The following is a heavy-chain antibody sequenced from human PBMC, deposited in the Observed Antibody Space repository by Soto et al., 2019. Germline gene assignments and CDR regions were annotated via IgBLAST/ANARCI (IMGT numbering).Heavy chain of an antibody. D-gene: IGHD4-4*01. J-gene: IGHJ4*02. CDR1: GFSLSTSEVG. CDR2: IYWNDDK. CDR3: AHTTADQSLRYYFDY. V-gene: IGHV2-5*01. Sequence: SGPTLVNPTQTLTLTCTVSGFSLSTSEVGVGWIRQPPGKALEWLALIYWNDDKRYSPSLKSRLTITKDTSKNQVVLTMTNMDPVDTATYYCAHTTADQSLRYYFDYWGQGTLVTVSS.